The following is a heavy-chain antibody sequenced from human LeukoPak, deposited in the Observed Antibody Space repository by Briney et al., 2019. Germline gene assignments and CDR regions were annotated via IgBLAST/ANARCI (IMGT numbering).Heavy chain of an antibody. CDR1: GGSISSSSYY. D-gene: IGHD1-14*01. Sequence: PSETLSLTWTVSGGSISSSSYYWGWIRQPPGKGLEWIGSIYYSGSTYYNPSLKSRVTISVDTSKNQFSLKLSSVTAADTAVYYCARGKPGSIDYYYGMDVWGQGTTVTVSS. J-gene: IGHJ6*02. CDR2: IYYSGST. CDR3: ARGKPGSIDYYYGMDV. V-gene: IGHV4-39*07.